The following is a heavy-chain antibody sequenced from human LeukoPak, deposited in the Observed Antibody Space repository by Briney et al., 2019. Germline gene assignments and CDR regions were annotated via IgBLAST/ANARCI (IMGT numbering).Heavy chain of an antibody. Sequence: PSETLSLTCAVYGGSFSGYYWSWIRQPPGKGLEWIGEINHSGSTNYNPSLKSRVTISVDTSKNQFSLKLSSVTAADTAVYYCARVPLSGWYYCYYYGMDVWGQGTTVTVSS. D-gene: IGHD6-19*01. CDR3: ARVPLSGWYYCYYYGMDV. J-gene: IGHJ6*02. CDR1: GGSFSGYY. CDR2: INHSGST. V-gene: IGHV4-34*01.